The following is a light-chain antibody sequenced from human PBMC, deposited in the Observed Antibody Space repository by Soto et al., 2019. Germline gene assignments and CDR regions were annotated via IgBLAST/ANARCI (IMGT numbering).Light chain of an antibody. CDR2: GAS. J-gene: IGKJ2*01. CDR1: QSVTSNY. Sequence: EIVVTPSPGTLYLSPGERATLSCRASQSVTSNYLAWYQQKLGQAPRLLIYGASSRATGIPDRFSGSGSGTDCALNIRRLEPEDFAVYYCQQYGSSPPMYTFGQGTELEIK. CDR3: QQYGSSPPMYT. V-gene: IGKV3-20*01.